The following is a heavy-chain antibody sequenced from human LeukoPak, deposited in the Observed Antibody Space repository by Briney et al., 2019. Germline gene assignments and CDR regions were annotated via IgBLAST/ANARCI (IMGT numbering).Heavy chain of an antibody. CDR1: GGSISSYY. Sequence: SETLSLTCTVSGGSISSYYWSWIRQPPGKGLEWIGYIYYSGSTSYNPSLKSRVTISADTSKSQFSLKLNSVTAADTALYYCAREVKVGNTDTGYYLDYWGQGILVTVSS. V-gene: IGHV4-59*01. J-gene: IGHJ4*02. D-gene: IGHD2/OR15-2a*01. CDR3: AREVKVGNTDTGYYLDY. CDR2: IYYSGST.